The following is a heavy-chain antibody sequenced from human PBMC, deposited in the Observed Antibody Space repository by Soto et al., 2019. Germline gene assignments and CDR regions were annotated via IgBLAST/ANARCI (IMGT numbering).Heavy chain of an antibody. V-gene: IGHV4-31*03. J-gene: IGHJ2*01. D-gene: IGHD4-17*01. CDR1: GGSISSGGYY. Sequence: QVQLQESGPGLVKPSQTLSLTCTVSGGSISSGGYYWSWIRQHPGKGLEWIGYIYYSGSTYYNPSLKSRVTILLDTYKNQFSLKLTSVTAADTAVYYCAGAHHVRWYFDLWGRCTLVTVSS. CDR3: AGAHHVRWYFDL. CDR2: IYYSGST.